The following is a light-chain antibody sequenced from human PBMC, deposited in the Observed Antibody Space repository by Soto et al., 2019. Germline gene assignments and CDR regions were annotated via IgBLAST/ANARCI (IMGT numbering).Light chain of an antibody. CDR1: QDVRNW. CDR2: AAS. J-gene: IGKJ2*01. V-gene: IGKV1-12*01. Sequence: DIQMTQSPSSVSASVGDRVTITCRASQDVRNWLAWYQQKPGRAPKLLIYAASSLQSGVPSRFSGSGSGTDFTLTISSLQPEDFATYECQQANSFPYTFGQGTKLEIK. CDR3: QQANSFPYT.